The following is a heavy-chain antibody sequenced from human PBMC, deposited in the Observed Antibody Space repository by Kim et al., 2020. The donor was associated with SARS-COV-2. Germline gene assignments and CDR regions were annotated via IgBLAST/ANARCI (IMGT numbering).Heavy chain of an antibody. CDR1: GYNFDNYA. D-gene: IGHD4-17*01. CDR3: ARHVYGDYESDY. CDR2: ISAYTGNT. V-gene: IGHV1-18*01. Sequence: ASVKVSCKASGYNFDNYAITWVRQAPGQGLEWMGWISAYTGNTNYAQNFQGRVIMTTETSTNTAYLEVGSLKADDTAVYFCARHVYGDYESDYWGQGTLVTVSS. J-gene: IGHJ4*02.